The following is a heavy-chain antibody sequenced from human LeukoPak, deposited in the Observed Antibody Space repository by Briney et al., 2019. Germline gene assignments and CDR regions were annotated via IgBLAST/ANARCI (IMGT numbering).Heavy chain of an antibody. CDR3: ARKAITMVRGVIGRNWFDP. V-gene: IGHV1-2*02. J-gene: IGHJ5*02. CDR1: GYTFTSYY. Sequence: AAVKVSCKASGYTFTSYYMHWVRQAPGQGLKWMGWINPNSGGTNYAQKFQGRVTMTRDTSISTAYMELSRLRSDDTAVYYCARKAITMVRGVIGRNWFDPWGQGTLVTVSS. D-gene: IGHD3-10*01. CDR2: INPNSGGT.